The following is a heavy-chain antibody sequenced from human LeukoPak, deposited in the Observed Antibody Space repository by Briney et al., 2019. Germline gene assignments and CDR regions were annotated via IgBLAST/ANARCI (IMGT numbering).Heavy chain of an antibody. J-gene: IGHJ4*02. V-gene: IGHV3-9*01. CDR3: AKDISPYDILTGFDY. CDR1: GFTFDDYA. CDR2: ISWNSGSI. Sequence: GGSLRLSCAASGFTFDDYAMHWVRQAPGKGLEWVSGISWNSGSIGYADSAKGRFTISRDNAKNSLYLQMNSLRAEDTALYYCAKDISPYDILTGFDYWGQGTLVTVSS. D-gene: IGHD3-9*01.